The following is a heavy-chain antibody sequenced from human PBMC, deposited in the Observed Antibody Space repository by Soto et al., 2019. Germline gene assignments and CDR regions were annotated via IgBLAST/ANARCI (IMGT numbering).Heavy chain of an antibody. CDR2: IIGEGTST. D-gene: IGHD6-13*01. V-gene: IGHV3-74*01. CDR1: GFTFSSHW. Sequence: EVQLVESGGGLVQPGGSLRLSCAASGFTFSSHWMHWVRQAPGKGPVWVSRIIGEGTSTSYADSVKGRLTISRDNAKNTLYLQMNSMRAEDTAVYYCAREIIAVSGTIRWFDPWGQGTLVTVSS. J-gene: IGHJ5*02. CDR3: AREIIAVSGTIRWFDP.